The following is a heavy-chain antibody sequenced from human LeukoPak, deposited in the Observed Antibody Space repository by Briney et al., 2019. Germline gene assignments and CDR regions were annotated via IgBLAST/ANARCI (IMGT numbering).Heavy chain of an antibody. Sequence: SETLSLTCTVSGGSISSSSYYWGWIRQPPGKGLEWIGSIYYSGSTYYNPSLKSRVTISVDTSKNQFSLKLSSVTAADTAVYYCASAKSSSWYLIYYYYGMDVWGQGTTVTVSS. D-gene: IGHD6-13*01. CDR1: GGSISSSSYY. CDR3: ASAKSSSWYLIYYYYGMDV. CDR2: IYYSGST. V-gene: IGHV4-39*01. J-gene: IGHJ6*02.